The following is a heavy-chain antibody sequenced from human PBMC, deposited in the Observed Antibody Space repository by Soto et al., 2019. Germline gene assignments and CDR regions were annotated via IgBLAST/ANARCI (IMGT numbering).Heavy chain of an antibody. Sequence: SVKVSCKASGGTFSSYAISWVRQAPGQGLEWMGGIIPIFGTANYAQKFQGRVTITADESTSTAYMELSSLRSEDTAVYYCASDQIKGYYSGMDVWGQGTTVTVSS. V-gene: IGHV1-69*13. CDR3: ASDQIKGYYSGMDV. CDR2: IIPIFGTA. CDR1: GGTFSSYA. J-gene: IGHJ6*02.